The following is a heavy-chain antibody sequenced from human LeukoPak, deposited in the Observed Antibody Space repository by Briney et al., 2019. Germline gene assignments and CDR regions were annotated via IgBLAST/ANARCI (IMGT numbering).Heavy chain of an antibody. V-gene: IGHV3-30*03. CDR2: ISYDGNAK. J-gene: IGHJ5*02. CDR1: GFTFRGYG. CDR3: ARDRHSYGFTLAA. Sequence: GGSLRLSCEASGFTFRGYGMHWVRQSLGKGLEWVAVISYDGNAKAFADSVKGRFIISRDNPKNTLFLQMNSLRPEDTGLYYCARDRHSYGFTLAAWGQGTPVIVSS. D-gene: IGHD5-18*01.